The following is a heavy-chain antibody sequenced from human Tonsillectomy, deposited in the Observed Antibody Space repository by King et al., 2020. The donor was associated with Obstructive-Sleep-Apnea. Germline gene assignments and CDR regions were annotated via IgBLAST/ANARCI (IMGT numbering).Heavy chain of an antibody. CDR1: GFTFSGSA. D-gene: IGHD2-15*01. V-gene: IGHV3-73*02. J-gene: IGHJ4*02. Sequence: VQLVESGGGLVQPGGSLKLSCAASGFTFSGSAMHWVRQASGKGLEWVGRIRSKANSYATAYAASVKGRFTISRDDSKNTAYLQMNSLKTEDTAVYYWTRALGYCSGGSCPSMDYWGQGTLVTVSS. CDR2: IRSKANSYAT. CDR3: TRALGYCSGGSCPSMDY.